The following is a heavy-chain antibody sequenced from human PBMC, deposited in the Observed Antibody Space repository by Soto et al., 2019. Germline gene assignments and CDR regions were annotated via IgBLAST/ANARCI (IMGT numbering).Heavy chain of an antibody. CDR3: GRNAIFVRGVPDEY. D-gene: IGHD3-10*02. V-gene: IGHV3-74*03. Sequence: GGSLRLSGAASGFTFSGYGMHWVRQAPGKGLEWGSRIKSDGSGTTYADSVKGRFSISRDNAKNTVYLQMDSLRVEDTAVYYCGRNAIFVRGVPDEYWGQGTPVTVSS. J-gene: IGHJ4*02. CDR1: GFTFSGYG. CDR2: IKSDGSGT.